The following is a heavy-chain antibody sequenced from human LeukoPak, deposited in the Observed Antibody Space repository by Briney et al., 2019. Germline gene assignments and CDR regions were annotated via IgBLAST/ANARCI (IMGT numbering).Heavy chain of an antibody. V-gene: IGHV4-59*08. Sequence: SETLSLTCTVSGGSISTYYWSWIRQPPGKGLEWIGYIYHTGSTNYNPSLKSRVTISVDTSKNQFSLKLSSVTAADTAVYYCARFTYWGTDCHYLNYWGQGTLVTVSS. CDR1: GGSISTYY. CDR2: IYHTGST. CDR3: ARFTYWGTDCHYLNY. D-gene: IGHD2-21*02. J-gene: IGHJ4*02.